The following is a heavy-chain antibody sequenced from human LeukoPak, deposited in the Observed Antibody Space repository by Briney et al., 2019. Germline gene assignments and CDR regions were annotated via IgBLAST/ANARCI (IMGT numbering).Heavy chain of an antibody. V-gene: IGHV3-21*01. J-gene: IGHJ4*02. CDR2: ISGTSGSI. CDR1: GFTFNTCT. Sequence: GGSLRLSCAASGFTFNTCTMNWFRQAPGKGLEWVSSISGTSGSIYYADSVKGRFTISRDNPKNSLYLQMNSLRADDTAAYYCARDRRIAVAGNDYWGQGTLVTVSS. CDR3: ARDRRIAVAGNDY. D-gene: IGHD6-19*01.